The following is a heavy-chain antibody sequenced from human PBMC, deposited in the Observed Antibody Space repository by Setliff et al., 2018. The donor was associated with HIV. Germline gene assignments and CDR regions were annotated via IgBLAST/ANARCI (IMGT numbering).Heavy chain of an antibody. CDR2: ISSSSSTI. V-gene: IGHV3-11*01. CDR1: GGSISSHY. D-gene: IGHD2-21*01. Sequence: LSLTCTVSGGSISSHYMSWVRQAPGKGLEWVSYISSSSSTIYYADSVKGRFTISRDNSKNTFYLQMNSLRAEDTAVYYCAKGGHYSHFDYWGQGSQVTVSS. CDR3: AKGGHYSHFDY. J-gene: IGHJ4*02.